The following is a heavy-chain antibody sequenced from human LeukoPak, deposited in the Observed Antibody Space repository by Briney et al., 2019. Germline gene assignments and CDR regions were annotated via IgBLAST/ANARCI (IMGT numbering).Heavy chain of an antibody. D-gene: IGHD5-24*01. Sequence: PSETLSLTCTVSGGSISSYYWSWIRQPPGKGLEWIGYIYYSGSTNYNPSLKSRVTISVDTSKNQFSLKLSSVTAADTAVYYCAGLRGGYNTPDFDYWGQGTLVTVSS. CDR1: GGSISSYY. J-gene: IGHJ4*02. CDR3: AGLRGGYNTPDFDY. CDR2: IYYSGST. V-gene: IGHV4-59*01.